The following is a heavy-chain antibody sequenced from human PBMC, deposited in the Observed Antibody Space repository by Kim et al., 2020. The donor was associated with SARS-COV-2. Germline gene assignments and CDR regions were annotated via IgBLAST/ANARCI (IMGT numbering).Heavy chain of an antibody. J-gene: IGHJ4*02. CDR2: IWYDGSNK. CDR3: AREGYSYGQYYFDY. D-gene: IGHD5-18*01. Sequence: GGSLRLSCAASGFTFSSYGMHWVRQAPGKGLEWVAVIWYDGSNKYYADSVKGRFTISRDNSKNTLYLQMNSLRAEDTAVYYCAREGYSYGQYYFDYWGQGTLVTVSS. V-gene: IGHV3-33*01. CDR1: GFTFSSYG.